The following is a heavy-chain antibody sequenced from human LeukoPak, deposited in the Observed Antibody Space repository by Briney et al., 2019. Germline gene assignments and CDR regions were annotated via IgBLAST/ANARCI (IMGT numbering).Heavy chain of an antibody. D-gene: IGHD1-26*01. CDR2: IYYSGST. J-gene: IGHJ4*02. V-gene: IGHV4-39*01. Sequence: SETLSLTCTVSGASVSGSAYYWGWIRQPPGKGLEWIGNIYYSGSTYYNESLESRVTISIDTSKNQFSLKPNSVTAADTAMYYCAKSGGYGLIDYWGQGTLVTVSS. CDR1: GASVSGSAYY. CDR3: AKSGGYGLIDY.